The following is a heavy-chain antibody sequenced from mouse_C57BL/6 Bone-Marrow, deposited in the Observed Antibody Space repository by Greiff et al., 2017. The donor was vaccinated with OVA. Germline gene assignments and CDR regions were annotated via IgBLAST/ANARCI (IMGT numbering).Heavy chain of an antibody. Sequence: QVQLQQPGAELVKPGASVKMSCKASGYTFTSYWITWVKQRPGQGLEWIGDIYPGSGSTNYNEKFKSKATLTVDTSSSTAYMQLSSLTSEYSAVYYCARRVITTVYFDYWGQGTTLTVSS. D-gene: IGHD1-1*01. V-gene: IGHV1-55*01. CDR1: GYTFTSYW. CDR2: IYPGSGST. CDR3: ARRVITTVYFDY. J-gene: IGHJ2*01.